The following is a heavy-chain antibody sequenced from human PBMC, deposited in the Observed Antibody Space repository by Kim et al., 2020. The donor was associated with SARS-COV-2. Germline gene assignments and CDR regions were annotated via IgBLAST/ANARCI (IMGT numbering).Heavy chain of an antibody. J-gene: IGHJ4*02. CDR2: FDPEDGET. Sequence: ASVKVSCKVSGYTLTELCMHWVRQAPGKGLEWMGGFDPEDGETIYAQKFQGRVTMTEDTSTDTAYMELSSLRSEDTAVYYCATASPCGYISSWFEFDYWGQGTLVTVSS. V-gene: IGHV1-24*01. CDR1: GYTLTELC. CDR3: ATASPCGYISSWFEFDY. D-gene: IGHD6-13*01.